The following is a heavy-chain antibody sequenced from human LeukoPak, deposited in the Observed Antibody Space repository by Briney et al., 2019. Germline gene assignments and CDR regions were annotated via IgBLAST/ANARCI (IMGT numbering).Heavy chain of an antibody. CDR3: ARAGGYAFADTKGIDAFDI. V-gene: IGHV4-34*01. J-gene: IGHJ3*02. D-gene: IGHD5-12*01. CDR1: GGSFSAYY. CDR2: INHGGST. Sequence: SETLSLTCAVSGGSFSAYYWSWFRQPPGKGLEWIGEINHGGSTEYNPSLKSRVTISVDTSKNQVSLKLSSVTAADTAVYYCARAGGYAFADTKGIDAFDIWGQGTMVTVSS.